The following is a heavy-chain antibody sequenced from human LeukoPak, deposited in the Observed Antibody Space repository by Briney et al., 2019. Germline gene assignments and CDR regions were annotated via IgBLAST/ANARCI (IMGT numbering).Heavy chain of an antibody. V-gene: IGHV1-69*13. CDR2: LIPIFGTA. J-gene: IGHJ4*02. CDR3: ATYGDYRDFDY. CDR1: GGTFSSYA. Sequence: ASVKVSCKASGGTFSSYAISWVRLAPGQGLEWMGGLIPIFGTANYAQKFQGRVTITADESTSTAYMELSSLRSEDTAVYYCATYGDYRDFDYWGQGTLVTVSS. D-gene: IGHD4-17*01.